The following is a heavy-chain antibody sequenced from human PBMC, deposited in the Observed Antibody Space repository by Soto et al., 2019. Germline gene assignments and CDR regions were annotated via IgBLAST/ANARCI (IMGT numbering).Heavy chain of an antibody. Sequence: EVQLVESGGGLVQPGGSLRLSCAASGFTFSSYEMNWVRQAPGKGLEWVSYISSSGSTIYYADSVKGRFTISRDNAKNSLYLQMNSLRAEDTAVYYCARDLIPYSRYYYYGMDVWGQGTTVTVSS. CDR2: ISSSGSTI. V-gene: IGHV3-48*03. J-gene: IGHJ6*02. CDR3: ARDLIPYSRYYYYGMDV. CDR1: GFTFSSYE. D-gene: IGHD2-21*01.